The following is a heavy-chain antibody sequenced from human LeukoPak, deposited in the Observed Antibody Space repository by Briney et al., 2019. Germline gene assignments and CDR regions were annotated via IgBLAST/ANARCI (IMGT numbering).Heavy chain of an antibody. J-gene: IGHJ4*02. D-gene: IGHD3-10*01. V-gene: IGHV3-21*04. CDR1: GFTFSSYS. CDR3: AAVPVLLWFGGFDY. Sequence: GGSLRLSCAASGFTFSSYSMNWVRQAPGKGLEWVSSISSSSSYIYYADSVKGRFTISRDNSKNTLYLQMNSLRAEDTAVYYCAAVPVLLWFGGFDYWGQGTLVTVSS. CDR2: ISSSSSYI.